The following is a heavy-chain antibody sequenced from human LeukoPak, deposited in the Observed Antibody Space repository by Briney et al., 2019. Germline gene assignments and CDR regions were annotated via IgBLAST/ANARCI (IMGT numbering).Heavy chain of an antibody. CDR3: ARLFEPYY. J-gene: IGHJ4*02. V-gene: IGHV1-46*01. Sequence: ASVKVSCKASGYTFTNYYMYWVRQAPGQGLEWMGIINPSGGSTSYAQKFQGRVTITADESTSTAYMELSSLRSEDTAVYYCARLFEPYYWGQGTLVTVSS. CDR2: INPSGGST. D-gene: IGHD3-10*02. CDR1: GYTFTNYY.